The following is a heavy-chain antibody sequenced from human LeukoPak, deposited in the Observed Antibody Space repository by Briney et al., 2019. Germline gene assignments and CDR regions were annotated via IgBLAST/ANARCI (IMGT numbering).Heavy chain of an antibody. CDR2: IKQDGSEK. CDR1: GFTFSNYW. CDR3: ARYRGSGCFDP. V-gene: IGHV3-7*04. Sequence: PGGSLTLSCAASGFTFSNYWMTWVRQAPGKGLEWVANIKQDGSEKYYVDSLKGRFTVSRDNAKSSLYLQMTSLRAEDTAVYCFARYRGSGCFDPWGQGTLVTVSS. D-gene: IGHD6-19*01. J-gene: IGHJ5*02.